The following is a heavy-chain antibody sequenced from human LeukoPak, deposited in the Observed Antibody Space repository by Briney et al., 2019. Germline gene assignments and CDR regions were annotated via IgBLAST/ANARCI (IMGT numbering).Heavy chain of an antibody. J-gene: IGHJ3*02. D-gene: IGHD3-22*01. V-gene: IGHV4-30-4*01. CDR1: GGSISSGDYY. CDR3: ARDLYYYDSSGYSGAFDI. CDR2: IYYSGST. Sequence: PSETLSLTCTVSGGSISSGDYYWSWIRQSPGKGLEWIGYIYYSGSTYYNPSLKSRVTISVDTSKNQFSLKLSSVTAADTAVYYCARDLYYYDSSGYSGAFDIWGQGTMVTVSS.